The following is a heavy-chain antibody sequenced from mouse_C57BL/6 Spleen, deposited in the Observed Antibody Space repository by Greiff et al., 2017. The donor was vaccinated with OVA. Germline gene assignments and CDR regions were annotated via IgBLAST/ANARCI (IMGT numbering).Heavy chain of an antibody. CDR2: ISDGGSYT. CDR3: ARVDYDVKFFAY. D-gene: IGHD2-4*01. Sequence: EVKLVESGGGLVKPGGSLKLSCAASGFTFSSYAMSWVRQTPEKRLEWVATISDGGSYTYYPDNVKGRFTISRDNAKNNLYLQMSHLKSEDTAMYYCARVDYDVKFFAYWGQGTLVTVSA. V-gene: IGHV5-4*03. J-gene: IGHJ3*01. CDR1: GFTFSSYA.